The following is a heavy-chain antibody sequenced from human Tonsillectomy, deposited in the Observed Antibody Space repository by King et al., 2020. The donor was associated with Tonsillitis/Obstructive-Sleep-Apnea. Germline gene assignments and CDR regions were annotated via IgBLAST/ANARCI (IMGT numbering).Heavy chain of an antibody. V-gene: IGHV5-51*01. J-gene: IGHJ5*02. D-gene: IGHD4-17*01. CDR1: GYTFSNYW. Sequence: VQLVESGAEVKKPGESLKISCKGSGYTFSNYWLGWVRPMPGKGLEWMGIIYPGDSDTRYSPSFQGQVTISADKSISTAYLQWSSLKASDTAMYYCARRGYGDYVSWFDPWGQGTLVTVSS. CDR2: IYPGDSDT. CDR3: ARRGYGDYVSWFDP.